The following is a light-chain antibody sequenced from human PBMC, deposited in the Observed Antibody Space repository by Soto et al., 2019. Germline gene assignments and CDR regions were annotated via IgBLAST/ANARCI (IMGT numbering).Light chain of an antibody. V-gene: IGLV2-8*01. CDR1: SSDVGYYDY. Sequence: QSALTQPRSVSGSPGQSAAISCTGTSSDVGYYDYVSWYQQHPGKAPKLVIYEVTKRPSGVPDRVSASKSGNTASLTVSGLRAEDEADYYCSSYAGSNNFVFGSGTKVTVL. CDR3: SSYAGSNNFV. CDR2: EVT. J-gene: IGLJ1*01.